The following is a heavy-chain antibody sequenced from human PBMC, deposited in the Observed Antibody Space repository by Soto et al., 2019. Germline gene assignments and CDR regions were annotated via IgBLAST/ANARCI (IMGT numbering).Heavy chain of an antibody. J-gene: IGHJ5*02. D-gene: IGHD4-17*01. CDR2: IFYSGST. CDR3: ARGYGGNYLSWFDP. V-gene: IGHV4-59*01. Sequence: SETLSLTCTVSGGFISRYYWNWIRQPPGKGLEWIGDIFYSGSTNYNPSLKSRVTISVDTSKNQLSLQLSSVTAADTAVYYCARGYGGNYLSWFDPWGQGTLVTVS. CDR1: GGFISRYY.